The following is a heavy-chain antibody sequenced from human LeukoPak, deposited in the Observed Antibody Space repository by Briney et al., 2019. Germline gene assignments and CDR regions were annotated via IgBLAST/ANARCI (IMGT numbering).Heavy chain of an antibody. D-gene: IGHD4-17*01. Sequence: SETLSLTCTVSGGSVSGYYWSWIRQPPGKGLEWIGYIYSSGTTNYNPSLKSRVTISVDTSKNQFSLKLSSVTAADAAVYYCARDYGGKFDYWGQGTLVTVSS. CDR1: GGSVSGYY. CDR2: IYSSGTT. CDR3: ARDYGGKFDY. J-gene: IGHJ4*02. V-gene: IGHV4-59*02.